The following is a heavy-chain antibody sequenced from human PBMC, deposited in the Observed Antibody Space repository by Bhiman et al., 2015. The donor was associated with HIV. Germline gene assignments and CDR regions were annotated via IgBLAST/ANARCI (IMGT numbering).Heavy chain of an antibody. V-gene: IGHV3-23*04. D-gene: IGHD5-18*01. Sequence: EVQLVESGGGLVPPGGSLRLSCAASGFTFSTYAMSWVRQAPGKGLEWVSAISVTGGTTYYADSVKGRFTISRDNSKSTLYLQMNSLRADDTAVYYCAKELRGPTYGYLIDWGQGTLVTVSS. CDR1: GFTFSTYA. J-gene: IGHJ4*02. CDR2: ISVTGGTT. CDR3: AKELRGPTYGYLID.